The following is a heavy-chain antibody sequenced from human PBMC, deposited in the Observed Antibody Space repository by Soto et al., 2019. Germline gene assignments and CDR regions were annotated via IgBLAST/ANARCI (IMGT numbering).Heavy chain of an antibody. CDR1: GYTFTSYA. CDR2: INAGNGNT. Sequence: ASVKVSCKASGYTFTSYAMHWVRQAPGQRLEWMGWINAGNGNTKYSQKFQGRVTITRDTSASTAYMELSSLRSEDTAVYYCARVIRQLGLYYYYGMDVWGQGTTVTVSS. CDR3: ARVIRQLGLYYYYGMDV. V-gene: IGHV1-3*01. D-gene: IGHD6-13*01. J-gene: IGHJ6*02.